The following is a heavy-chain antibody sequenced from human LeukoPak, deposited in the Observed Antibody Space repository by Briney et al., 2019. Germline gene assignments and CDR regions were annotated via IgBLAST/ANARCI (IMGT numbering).Heavy chain of an antibody. D-gene: IGHD6-13*01. CDR2: INHSGST. J-gene: IGHJ5*02. V-gene: IGHV4-34*01. CDR1: GGSFSGYY. Sequence: SETLSLTCAVYGGSFSGYYWSWIRQPPGKGLEWIGEINHSGSTNYNPSLKSRVTISVDTSKNQFSLKLSSVTPEDTAVYYCARALYGYSILWFDPWGQGTLVTVSS. CDR3: ARALYGYSILWFDP.